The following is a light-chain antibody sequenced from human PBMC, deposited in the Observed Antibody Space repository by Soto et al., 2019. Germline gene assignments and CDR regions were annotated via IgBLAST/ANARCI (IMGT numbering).Light chain of an antibody. Sequence: IRMTQSPSTLSASVGDRVTIPCRASQSISSWLAWYQQKPGKAPKLLIYDASSLESGVPSRFSGSGSGTDSTLTISCLQPEDFATYYCQQANSFPIPFGQGTRLEIK. CDR2: DAS. CDR1: QSISSW. CDR3: QQANSFPIP. V-gene: IGKV1-5*01. J-gene: IGKJ5*01.